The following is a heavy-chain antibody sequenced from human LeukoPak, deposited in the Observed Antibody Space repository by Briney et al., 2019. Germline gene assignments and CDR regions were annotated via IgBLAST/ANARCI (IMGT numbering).Heavy chain of an antibody. V-gene: IGHV4-59*01. D-gene: IGHD3-3*01. CDR2: IHYSGST. J-gene: IGHJ6*02. CDR1: GGSISSYY. CDR3: ARDFVGLKSYGMDV. Sequence: SETLSLTCSVSGGSISSYYWNWIRQPPGNGLELVGYIHYSGSTNYNPSLNGRVTISIDMSQNQFSLNLTSVTAADTAVYYCARDFVGLKSYGMDVWGQGTTVTVSS.